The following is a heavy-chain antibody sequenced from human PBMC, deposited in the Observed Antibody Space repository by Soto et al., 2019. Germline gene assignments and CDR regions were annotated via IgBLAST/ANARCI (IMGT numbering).Heavy chain of an antibody. V-gene: IGHV4-59*01. J-gene: IGHJ4*02. CDR3: ARADFGVVIIGFDY. CDR1: GGSISSYY. CDR2: IYYSGST. Sequence: SETLSLTCTVSGGSISSYYWSWIRQPPGKGLEWIGYIYYSGSTNYNPSLKSRVTISVDTSKNQFSLKLSSVTAADTAVYYCARADFGVVIIGFDYWGQGTLVTVSS. D-gene: IGHD3-3*01.